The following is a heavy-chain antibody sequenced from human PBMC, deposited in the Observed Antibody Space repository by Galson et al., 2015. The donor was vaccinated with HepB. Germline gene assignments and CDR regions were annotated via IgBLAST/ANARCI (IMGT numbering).Heavy chain of an antibody. J-gene: IGHJ4*02. CDR2: ISSGSRTV. V-gene: IGHV3-48*04. CDR3: ARAGYSASYYPD. CDR1: GFTFSTYG. Sequence: SLRLSCAASGFTFSTYGMTWVRQAPGKGLEWVSRISSGSRTVYYADSVRGRFTITRDNADNLLYLQMHSLRAEDTAVYYCARAGYSASYYPDWGQGTLVTVSS. D-gene: IGHD1-26*01.